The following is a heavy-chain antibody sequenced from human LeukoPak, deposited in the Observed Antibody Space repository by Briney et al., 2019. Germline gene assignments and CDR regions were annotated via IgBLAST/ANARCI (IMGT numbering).Heavy chain of an antibody. D-gene: IGHD4-23*01. V-gene: IGHV4-59*01. Sequence: SETLSLTCTVSGGSISGYYWSWIRQPPGKGLEWIGEIYYSGSTNYNPPLKSRVTISVDTSKNQFSLKLSSVTAEDTAVYYCARDNSVEDTAWWFDPWGQGTLVTVSS. CDR3: ARDNSVEDTAWWFDP. CDR1: GGSISGYY. CDR2: IYYSGST. J-gene: IGHJ5*02.